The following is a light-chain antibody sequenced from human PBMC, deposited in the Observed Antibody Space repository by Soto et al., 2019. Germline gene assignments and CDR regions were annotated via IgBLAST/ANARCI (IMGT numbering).Light chain of an antibody. CDR1: QTISSW. Sequence: DIKMTPYASTSAVSGESRDTRACLASQTISSWMAWDQQKPGKAPKLLIYEASNLESGVPSRFSCSEHGTAFTLTLRSLQSDESAPSFCQQSHSSSGTFAQGTKVDI. CDR3: QQSHSSSGT. J-gene: IGKJ1*01. CDR2: EAS. V-gene: IGKV1-5*01.